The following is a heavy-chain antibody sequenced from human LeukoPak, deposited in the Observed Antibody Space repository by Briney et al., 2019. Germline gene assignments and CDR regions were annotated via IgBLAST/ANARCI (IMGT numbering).Heavy chain of an antibody. Sequence: NPGGSLRLSCAASGFTFSSYSMNWVRQAPGKGLEWVSSISSSSSYIYYADSVKGRFTISRDNAKNSLYLQMNSLRAEDTAVYYCAREQRRTHYGMDVWGQGTTVTVSS. CDR3: AREQRRTHYGMDV. J-gene: IGHJ6*02. CDR1: GFTFSSYS. CDR2: ISSSSSYI. V-gene: IGHV3-21*04.